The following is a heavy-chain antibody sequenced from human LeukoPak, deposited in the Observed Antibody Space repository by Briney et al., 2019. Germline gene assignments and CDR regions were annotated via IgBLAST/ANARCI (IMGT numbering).Heavy chain of an antibody. CDR2: INHSGST. D-gene: IGHD3-10*01. CDR1: GYSISSGYY. J-gene: IGHJ4*02. CDR3: ARRSYYHYYGSGSYGY. V-gene: IGHV4-38-2*02. Sequence: SETLSLTCTVSGYSISSGYYWGWIRQPPGKGLEWIGEINHSGSTNYNPSLKSRVTISVDTSKNQFSLKLSSVTAADTAVYYCARRSYYHYYGSGSYGYWGQGTLVTVSS.